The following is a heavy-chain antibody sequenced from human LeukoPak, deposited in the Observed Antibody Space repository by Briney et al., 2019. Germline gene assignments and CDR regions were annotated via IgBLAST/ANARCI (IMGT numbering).Heavy chain of an antibody. J-gene: IGHJ4*02. D-gene: IGHD3-16*02. CDR2: IIGSGGNT. Sequence: GGSLRLSCAASGFTLSRYAMSWVRQAPGKGLEWVSAIIGSGGNTYYADSVKGRLTMSRDNSKNTLYPQMYSLRAEDTALYFCARAVSGSHSYQGGDYWGQGTLVTVST. V-gene: IGHV3-23*01. CDR1: GFTLSRYA. CDR3: ARAVSGSHSYQGGDY.